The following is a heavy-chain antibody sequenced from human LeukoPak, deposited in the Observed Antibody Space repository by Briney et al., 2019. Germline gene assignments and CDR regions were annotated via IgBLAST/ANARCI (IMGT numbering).Heavy chain of an antibody. CDR1: GFTFSSYA. D-gene: IGHD3-22*01. CDR2: ISGSGGST. J-gene: IGHJ4*02. Sequence: PGGSLRLSCAASGFTFSSYAMSWVRQAPGKGLEWVSAISGSGGSTYYADSVEGRFTISRDNSKNTLYLQMNSLRAEDTAVYYCAKYGGYYLYYFDYWGQGTLVTVSS. CDR3: AKYGGYYLYYFDY. V-gene: IGHV3-23*01.